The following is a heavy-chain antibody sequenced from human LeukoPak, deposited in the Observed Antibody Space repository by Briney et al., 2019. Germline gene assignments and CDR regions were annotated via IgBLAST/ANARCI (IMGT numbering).Heavy chain of an antibody. D-gene: IGHD3-10*01. Sequence: GGSLRLSCAASGFTFSSYGMHWVRQAPGKGLEWVGRIKSKTDGGTTDYTTPVKGRFIISRDDSKNALYLQMNSLTAEDTAVYYCVGSYLGYWGQGTLVTVSS. CDR1: GFTFSSYG. CDR3: VGSYLGY. CDR2: IKSKTDGGTT. V-gene: IGHV3-15*01. J-gene: IGHJ4*02.